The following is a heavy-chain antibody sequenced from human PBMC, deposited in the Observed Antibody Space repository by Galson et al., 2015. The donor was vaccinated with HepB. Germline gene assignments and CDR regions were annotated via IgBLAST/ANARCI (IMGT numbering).Heavy chain of an antibody. CDR2: INPNSGGT. V-gene: IGHV1-2*06. D-gene: IGHD3-22*01. CDR1: GNTFMDHY. CDR3: ATVQYSSPSAHMDV. Sequence: SVKVSCKASGNTFMDHYMHWVRQAPGQGLEWVGRINPNSGGTNYAQKFQGRVTMTRDTSISTVYMELSRLRSDDTAVYYCATVQYSSPSAHMDVWGKGTTVTVSS. J-gene: IGHJ6*03.